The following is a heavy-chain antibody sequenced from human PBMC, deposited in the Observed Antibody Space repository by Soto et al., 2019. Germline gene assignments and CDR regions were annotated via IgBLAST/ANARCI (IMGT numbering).Heavy chain of an antibody. J-gene: IGHJ4*02. Sequence: SVKVSCKASGGTFSSYAISWVRQAPGQGLEWMGGIIPIFGTANYAQKFQGRVTITADESTSTAYMELSSLRSEDTAVYYCARDMTYYYDSSGYYPQYYFDYWGQGTLVTVSS. D-gene: IGHD3-22*01. CDR3: ARDMTYYYDSSGYYPQYYFDY. CDR1: GGTFSSYA. CDR2: IIPIFGTA. V-gene: IGHV1-69*13.